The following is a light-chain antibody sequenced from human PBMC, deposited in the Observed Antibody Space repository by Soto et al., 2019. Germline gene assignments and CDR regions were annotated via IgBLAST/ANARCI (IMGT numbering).Light chain of an antibody. CDR3: SSYTINRTYV. V-gene: IGLV2-14*01. Sequence: QSFLTQPASVSGSPGQSITISCTGTSSDVGGYNYVSWYQQNPGKAPKLMIYEVSNRPSGVSNRFSGSKSGNMASLTISGLQAEDEADYYCSSYTINRTYVSGTGTKVTVL. CDR1: SSDVGGYNY. CDR2: EVS. J-gene: IGLJ1*01.